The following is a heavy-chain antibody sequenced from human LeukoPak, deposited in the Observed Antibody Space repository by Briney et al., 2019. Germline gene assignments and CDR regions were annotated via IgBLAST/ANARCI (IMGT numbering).Heavy chain of an antibody. J-gene: IGHJ6*02. CDR3: AKDIGPQYYYGMDV. CDR1: GFTFDDYA. Sequence: TGGSLRLSCAASGFTFDDYAMHWVRQAPGKGLEWVSGISWNSGSVGYADSVKGRFTISRDNAKNSLYLQMNSLRAEDTALYYCAKDIGPQYYYGMDVWGQGTTVTVSS. V-gene: IGHV3-9*01. CDR2: ISWNSGSV.